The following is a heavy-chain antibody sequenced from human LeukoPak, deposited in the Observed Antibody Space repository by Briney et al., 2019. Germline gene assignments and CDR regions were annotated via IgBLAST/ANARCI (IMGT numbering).Heavy chain of an antibody. Sequence: SETLSLTCTVSGGSISSYYWSWIRQPVGKGLEWIGRIYTSGSTNYNPSLKSRVTMSVDTSKNQFSLKLSSVTAADTAVYYCARARGDCSSTSCYVPGVADPYYYYMDVWGKGTTVTVSS. V-gene: IGHV4-4*07. CDR2: IYTSGST. D-gene: IGHD2-2*01. CDR1: GGSISSYY. J-gene: IGHJ6*03. CDR3: ARARGDCSSTSCYVPGVADPYYYYMDV.